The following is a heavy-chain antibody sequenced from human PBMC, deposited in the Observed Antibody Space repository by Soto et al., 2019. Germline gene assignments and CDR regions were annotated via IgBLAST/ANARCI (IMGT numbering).Heavy chain of an antibody. V-gene: IGHV1-3*01. J-gene: IGHJ6*02. CDR2: INVATGNT. CDR3: ARHLGMDV. Sequence: ASVKVSCKTSGYTFTSYALHWVRQTPGQSLEWMGWINVATGNTKYSQKFQDRFTITRDTSASAAYMELNSLRTEDTAVYYCARHLGMDVWGQGTTVTVSS. CDR1: GYTFTSYA.